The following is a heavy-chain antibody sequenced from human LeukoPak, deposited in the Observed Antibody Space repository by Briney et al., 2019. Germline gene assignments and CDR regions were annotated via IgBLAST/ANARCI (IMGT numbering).Heavy chain of an antibody. V-gene: IGHV1-2*02. Sequence: ASVKASCKASGYTFTDYYMHWVRQAPGQGLEWMGWINPNNGGTTYAQNFQGRVTMTRDTSISTAYMELSRLRSDDSAIYYCTRDHCSFANCYEDYYYGMDVWGQGTTVTVSS. J-gene: IGHJ6*02. CDR2: INPNNGGT. CDR1: GYTFTDYY. D-gene: IGHD2-2*01. CDR3: TRDHCSFANCYEDYYYGMDV.